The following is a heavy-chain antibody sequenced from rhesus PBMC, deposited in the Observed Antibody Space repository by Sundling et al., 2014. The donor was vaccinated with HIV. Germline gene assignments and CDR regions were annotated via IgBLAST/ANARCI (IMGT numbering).Heavy chain of an antibody. D-gene: IGHD1-26*01. CDR3: AKDSFLGYNWNPWLGDYGLDS. CDR1: GFTFSSYA. Sequence: EVQLVESGGGLAEPGGSLRLSCAASGFTFSSYAIHWVRQAPGKGLEWVSAISSGGSTYYADSVKGRFTISRDNSKNTLSLQMNSLRAEDTAVYYCAKDSFLGYNWNPWLGDYGLDSWGQGVVVTVSS. V-gene: IGHV3-103*01. CDR2: ISSGGST. J-gene: IGHJ6*01.